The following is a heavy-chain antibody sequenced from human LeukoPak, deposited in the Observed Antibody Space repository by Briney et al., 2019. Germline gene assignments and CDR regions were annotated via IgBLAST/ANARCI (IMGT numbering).Heavy chain of an antibody. D-gene: IGHD3-22*01. CDR3: ARISGFSGLAFDY. CDR2: ITSTSVST. J-gene: IGHJ4*02. Sequence: PGGSLRLSCAASAFTFNSYSMSWVRQAPGKGLEWVSSITSTSVSTYYADSVKGRFTISRDNAKNSLYLQMNSLRAEDTAVYFCARISGFSGLAFDYWGQGTLVTVSS. V-gene: IGHV3-21*01. CDR1: AFTFNSYS.